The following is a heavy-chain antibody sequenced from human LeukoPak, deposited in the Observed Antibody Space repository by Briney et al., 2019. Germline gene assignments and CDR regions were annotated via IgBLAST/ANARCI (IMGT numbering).Heavy chain of an antibody. V-gene: IGHV1-58*02. D-gene: IGHD6-13*01. J-gene: IGHJ6*03. CDR1: GFTFTSSA. CDR2: IVVGSGNT. Sequence: SVKVSCKASGFTFTSSAMQWVRQARGQRLEWIGWIVVGSGNTNYAQKFQERVTITRDMSTSTAYMELSSLRSEDTAVYYCARVGPRASSSWYWEGYYYYYMDVWGKGTTVTVSS. CDR3: ARVGPRASSSWYWEGYYYYYMDV.